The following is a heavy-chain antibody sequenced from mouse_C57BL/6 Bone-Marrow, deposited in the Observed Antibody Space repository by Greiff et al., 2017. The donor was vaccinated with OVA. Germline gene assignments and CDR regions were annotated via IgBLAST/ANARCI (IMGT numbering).Heavy chain of an antibody. CDR3: ARHGNWYIDV. V-gene: IGHV5-15*01. J-gene: IGHJ1*03. Sequence: EVHLVESGGGLVQPGGSLKLSCAASGFTFSAYGMAWVRQAPRTGPEWVAFIRNLAYSIYYADTVQGRFTISRENAKNTLYQETSSLRSGDTAMYYCARHGNWYIDVWGTGTTVTVSS. CDR2: IRNLAYSI. D-gene: IGHD1-1*02. CDR1: GFTFSAYG.